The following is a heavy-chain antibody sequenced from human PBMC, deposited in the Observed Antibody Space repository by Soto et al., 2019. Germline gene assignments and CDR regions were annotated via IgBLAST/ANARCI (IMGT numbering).Heavy chain of an antibody. Sequence: QVQLVESGGGVVQPGRALRLSCAASGFTFSSYGMHWFRQSPGKGLEWVAVISYDGSNKYYADSVKGRFTISRDNSKNTLYLHMNSLRAEDTAVYYCAKANGVMRRQGYYYGMDVWGQGTTVTVSS. CDR3: AKANGVMRRQGYYYGMDV. D-gene: IGHD3-16*01. CDR2: ISYDGSNK. J-gene: IGHJ6*02. CDR1: GFTFSSYG. V-gene: IGHV3-30*18.